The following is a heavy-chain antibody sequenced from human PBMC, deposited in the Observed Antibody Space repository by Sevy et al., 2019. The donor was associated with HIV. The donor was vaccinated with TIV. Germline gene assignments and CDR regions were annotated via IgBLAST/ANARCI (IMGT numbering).Heavy chain of an antibody. Sequence: GSLRLSCAASGFTFSSYSMNWVRQAPGKGLEWVSYISSSSSTIYYAVSVKGRFTISRDNAKNSLYLQMNSLRDEDTAVYYCAREWRGYCSGGSCHNWFDPWGQGTLVTVSS. D-gene: IGHD2-15*01. CDR1: GFTFSSYS. CDR3: AREWRGYCSGGSCHNWFDP. V-gene: IGHV3-48*02. J-gene: IGHJ5*02. CDR2: ISSSSSTI.